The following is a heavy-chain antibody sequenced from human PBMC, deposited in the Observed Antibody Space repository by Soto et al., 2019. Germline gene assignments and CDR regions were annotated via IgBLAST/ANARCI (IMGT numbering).Heavy chain of an antibody. Sequence: PSETLSLTCAVYGVSFSGYYWIWIRQPPGKGLEWIGEINHSGSTNYNPSLKSRVTISVDTSKNQFSLKLSSVTAADTAVYYCARAAFDGDYVSDYWGQGTLVTVSS. V-gene: IGHV4-34*01. CDR1: GVSFSGYY. CDR3: ARAAFDGDYVSDY. J-gene: IGHJ4*02. CDR2: INHSGST. D-gene: IGHD4-17*01.